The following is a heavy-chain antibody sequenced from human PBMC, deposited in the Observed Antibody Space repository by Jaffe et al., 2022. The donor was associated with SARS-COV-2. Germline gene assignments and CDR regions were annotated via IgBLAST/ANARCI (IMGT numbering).Heavy chain of an antibody. J-gene: IGHJ3*02. CDR1: GFTFSSYA. CDR3: ARDPSLGSGYYSYAFDI. Sequence: QVQLVESGGGVVQPGRSLRLSCAASGFTFSSYAMHWVRQAPGKGLEWVAVISYDGSNKYYADSVKGRFTISRDNSKNTLYLQMNSLRAEDTAVYYCARDPSLGSGYYSYAFDIWGQGTMVTVSS. CDR2: ISYDGSNK. V-gene: IGHV3-30-3*01. D-gene: IGHD3-22*01.